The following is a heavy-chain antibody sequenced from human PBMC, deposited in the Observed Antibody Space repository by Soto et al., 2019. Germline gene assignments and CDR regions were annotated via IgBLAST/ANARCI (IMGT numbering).Heavy chain of an antibody. CDR2: IYYSGDT. CDR3: ASLQVPGNFDY. J-gene: IGHJ4*02. V-gene: IGHV4-39*02. CDR1: GGSISSRNYY. Sequence: QLQLQESGPGLVKPSETLSLTCTVSGGSISSRNYYWAWVRPPPGKGLEWIGNIYYSGDTYYRPSLRSLLTITVHTPKNHFSLKLSSPTAADTAMYYCASLQVPGNFDYWGQGNLVTVSS. D-gene: IGHD6-13*01.